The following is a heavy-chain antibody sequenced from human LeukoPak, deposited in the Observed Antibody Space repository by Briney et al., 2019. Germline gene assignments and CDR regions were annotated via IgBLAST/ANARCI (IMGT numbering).Heavy chain of an antibody. D-gene: IGHD2-2*01. CDR3: AREIDCSSTSCYSGNAEYFQH. CDR2: INPNSGGT. CDR1: GYTFTGYY. V-gene: IGHV1-2*02. Sequence: GASVKVSCKASGYTFTGYYMHWVRQAPGQGLEWMGWINPNSGGTNYAQKFQGRVTMTRDTSISTAYMELSRLRSDDTAVYYCAREIDCSSTSCYSGNAEYFQHGGQGTLVTVSS. J-gene: IGHJ1*01.